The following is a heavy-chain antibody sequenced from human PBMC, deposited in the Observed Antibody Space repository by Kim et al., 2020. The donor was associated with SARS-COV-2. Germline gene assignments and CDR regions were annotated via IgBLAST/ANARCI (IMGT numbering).Heavy chain of an antibody. V-gene: IGHV4-31*03. CDR1: VSSFSSSSDY. D-gene: IGHD4-17*01. Sequence: SETLSLTCTVSVSSFSSSSDYWSWIRQHPGKGLEWIGYIHFSGSTYYNPSLKSRVTISLGTSDNQFSLNLTSVTAADTAMYYCARIQTYGGEKSFDYWGQGTLVTVSS. CDR3: ARIQTYGGEKSFDY. CDR2: IHFSGST. J-gene: IGHJ4*02.